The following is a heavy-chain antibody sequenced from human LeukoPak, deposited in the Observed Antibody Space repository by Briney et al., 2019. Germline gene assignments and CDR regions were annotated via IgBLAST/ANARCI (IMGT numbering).Heavy chain of an antibody. Sequence: GGSLRLSCAASGFTFDDYAMHWVRQAPGKGLEWVSGISWNSGSIGYADSVKGRFTISRDNAKNSLYLQMNSLRAEDTAVYYCARDGLGYYGMDVWGQGTTVTVSS. CDR1: GFTFDDYA. CDR3: ARDGLGYYGMDV. CDR2: ISWNSGSI. J-gene: IGHJ6*02. V-gene: IGHV3-9*01.